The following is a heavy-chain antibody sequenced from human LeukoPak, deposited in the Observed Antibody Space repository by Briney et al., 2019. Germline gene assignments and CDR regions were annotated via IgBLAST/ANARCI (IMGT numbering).Heavy chain of an antibody. CDR3: ARDLYYVDGSGYLGWFAP. D-gene: IGHD3-22*01. Sequence: ASVKVSCKASGYTFTDYYLHWVRQAPGQGLEWMGWINPNCGGTKYAQKVQGRVTMTRDRSINKAYMDRSSLKSDDAAEYYCARDLYYVDGSGYLGWFAPWGQGTLVTVSS. J-gene: IGHJ5*02. V-gene: IGHV1-2*02. CDR1: GYTFTDYY. CDR2: INPNCGGT.